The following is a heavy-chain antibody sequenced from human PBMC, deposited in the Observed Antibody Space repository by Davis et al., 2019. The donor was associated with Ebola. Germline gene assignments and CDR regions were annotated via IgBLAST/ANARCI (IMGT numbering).Heavy chain of an antibody. J-gene: IGHJ4*02. D-gene: IGHD1-26*01. CDR2: IRSKSASYTT. CDR1: GFSFSDHY. Sequence: PGGSLRLSCASSGFSFSDHYMDWFPQAPGKGLEWVGRIRSKSASYTTEYAASVKGRFTVSRDDSQNSLYLQMNSLKSEDTAVYFCARDSRSYSFDYWGQGTLVTVSS. V-gene: IGHV3-72*01. CDR3: ARDSRSYSFDY.